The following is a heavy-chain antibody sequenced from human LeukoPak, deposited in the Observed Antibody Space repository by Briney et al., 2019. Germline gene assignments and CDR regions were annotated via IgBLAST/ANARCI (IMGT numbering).Heavy chain of an antibody. V-gene: IGHV1-69*02. CDR2: IIPILGIA. Sequence: GASVKVSCKASGGTFSSYTISWVRQAPGQGLEWMGRIIPILGIANYAQKFQGRVTITADKSTSTAYMELSSLRSEDTAVYYCASWTGLLLWFGELLPYYYGMDVWGKGTTVTVSS. CDR3: ASWTGLLLWFGELLPYYYGMDV. J-gene: IGHJ6*04. D-gene: IGHD3-10*01. CDR1: GGTFSSYT.